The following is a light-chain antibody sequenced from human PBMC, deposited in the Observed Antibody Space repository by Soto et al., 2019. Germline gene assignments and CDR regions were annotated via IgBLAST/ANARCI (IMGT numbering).Light chain of an antibody. J-gene: IGKJ4*01. CDR3: QQYNRWPLT. Sequence: IVMTQSPSTLSVSPLERSTLSCRASQSVSSNLAWYQQKPGQAPRLLIYAASTRATGIPARFSGSGSGTEFTLTISSLQSEDFAVYYCQQYNRWPLTFGGGTKVDIK. CDR1: QSVSSN. V-gene: IGKV3-15*01. CDR2: AAS.